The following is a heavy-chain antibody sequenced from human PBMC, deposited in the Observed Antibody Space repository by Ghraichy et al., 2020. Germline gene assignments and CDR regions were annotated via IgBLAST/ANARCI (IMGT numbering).Heavy chain of an antibody. CDR3: AGEYYDFWSGYYHAFDI. V-gene: IGHV4-39*02. D-gene: IGHD3-3*01. J-gene: IGHJ3*02. Sequence: SETLYLTCTVSGGSISSSSYYWGWIRQPPGKGLEWIGSIYYSGSTYYNPSLKSRVTISVDTSKNQFSLKLSSVTAADTAVYYCAGEYYDFWSGYYHAFDIWGQGTMVTVSS. CDR1: GGSISSSSYY. CDR2: IYYSGST.